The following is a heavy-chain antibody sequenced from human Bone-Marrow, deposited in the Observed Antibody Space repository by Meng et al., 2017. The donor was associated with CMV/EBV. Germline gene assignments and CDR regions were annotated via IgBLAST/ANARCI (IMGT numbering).Heavy chain of an antibody. CDR1: GFGFSSYA. CDR3: AKNSFGGYQGWLDP. J-gene: IGHJ5*02. Sequence: EVQLLESGGGLVQPGGSLRLSCAASGFGFSSYAMTWVRQAPGKGLEWVSVINTSGGSRYYADSVKGRFTISRDNSKNSLYLQMDSLRAEDTSVYYCAKNSFGGYQGWLDPWGQGTLVTVSS. V-gene: IGHV3-23*01. CDR2: INTSGGSR. D-gene: IGHD3-16*01.